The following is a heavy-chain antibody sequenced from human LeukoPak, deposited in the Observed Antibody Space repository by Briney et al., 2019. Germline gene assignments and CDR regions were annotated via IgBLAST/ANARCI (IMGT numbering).Heavy chain of an antibody. D-gene: IGHD4-23*01. CDR1: GFTFSSFA. V-gene: IGHV3-23*01. Sequence: PGGSLRLSCTASGFTFSSFAMSWVRQAPGKGLEWVSDISGSGGTTHYADSVKGRFSISRDNAKNSLYLQMNSLRAEDTAVYYCARDLLVYGGNSGAFDIWGQGTMVTVSS. CDR2: ISGSGGTT. CDR3: ARDLLVYGGNSGAFDI. J-gene: IGHJ3*02.